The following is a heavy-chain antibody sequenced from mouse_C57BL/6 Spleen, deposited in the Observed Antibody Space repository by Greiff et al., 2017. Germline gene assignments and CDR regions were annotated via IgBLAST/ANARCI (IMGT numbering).Heavy chain of an antibody. CDR3: ESYDGYYDDYFDY. Sequence: QVQLQQSGAELVKPGASVKISCKASGYTFTDYYINWVKQRPGQGLEWIGKIGPGSGSTYYNEKFKGKATLTADKSSSTAYMQLSSLTSEDSAVYFCESYDGYYDDYFDYWGQGTTLTVSS. D-gene: IGHD2-3*01. CDR2: IGPGSGST. J-gene: IGHJ2*01. V-gene: IGHV1-77*01. CDR1: GYTFTDYY.